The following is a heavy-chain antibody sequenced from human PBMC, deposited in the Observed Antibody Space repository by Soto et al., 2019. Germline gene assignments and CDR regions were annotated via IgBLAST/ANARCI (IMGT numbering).Heavy chain of an antibody. CDR1: GGSFSGYY. D-gene: IGHD2-15*01. CDR2: INHSGST. V-gene: IGHV4-34*01. Sequence: QVQLQQWGAGLLKPSETLSLTCAVYGGSFSGYYWSWIRQPPGKGLEWIGEINHSGSTNYNPSLKRRVTLSVDTSKNQFSLKLSSVTAADTTVYYCARGVPGGNSLDYWGQGTLVTVSS. J-gene: IGHJ4*02. CDR3: ARGVPGGNSLDY.